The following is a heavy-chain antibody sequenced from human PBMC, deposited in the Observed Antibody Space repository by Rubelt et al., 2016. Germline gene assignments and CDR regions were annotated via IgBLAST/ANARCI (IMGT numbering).Heavy chain of an antibody. CDR1: GGSISSYY. CDR3: ARGIGHCSSTSCHTDLFDP. J-gene: IGHJ5*02. D-gene: IGHD2-2*02. V-gene: IGHV4-59*01. CDR2: IYYSGST. Sequence: QVQLQESGPGLVKPSETLSLTCTVSGGSISSYYWSWIRQPPGKGLEWIGYIYYSGSTNYNPSLKSRFIISVDTSKNQFSLRLSSVTAADTAVDYCARGIGHCSSTSCHTDLFDPWGQGTLVTVSS.